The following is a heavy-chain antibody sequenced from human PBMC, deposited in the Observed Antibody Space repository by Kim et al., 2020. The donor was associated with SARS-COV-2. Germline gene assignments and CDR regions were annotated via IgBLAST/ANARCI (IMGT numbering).Heavy chain of an antibody. V-gene: IGHV4-59*01. CDR3: ARGFGEFSWFEP. CDR1: GGSISSYY. Sequence: SETLSLTCPVSGGSISSYYWSWIRQPPGKGLEWIGYIYYSGSTNYNPSLKSRVTISVDTSKNQFSLKLSSVTAADTAVYYCARGFGEFSWFEPWGPGTLVTVSS. J-gene: IGHJ5*02. D-gene: IGHD3-10*01. CDR2: IYYSGST.